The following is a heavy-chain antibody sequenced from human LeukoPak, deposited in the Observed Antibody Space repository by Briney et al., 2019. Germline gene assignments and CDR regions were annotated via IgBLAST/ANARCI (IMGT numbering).Heavy chain of an antibody. CDR2: IYYSGST. Sequence: SETLSLTCTVSGRPISSYYWSWLRQPPGKGLEWIWYIYYSGSTNYNPSLKSRVTISVDTSKNQFSLKLSSVTAADTAVYYCARTYSGYDYYYWGQGTLVTVSS. V-gene: IGHV4-59*01. CDR3: ARTYSGYDYYY. CDR1: GRPISSYY. D-gene: IGHD5-12*01. J-gene: IGHJ4*02.